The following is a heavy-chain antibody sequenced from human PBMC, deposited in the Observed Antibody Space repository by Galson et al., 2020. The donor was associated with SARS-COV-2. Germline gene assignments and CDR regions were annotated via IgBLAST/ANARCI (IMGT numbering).Heavy chain of an antibody. V-gene: IGHV4-61*02. Sequence: SETLSLTCTVSGGSINSTNYYWNWIRQPAGKGLEWIGRMYSSGSTNYNPSVKSRITMSLDTSKNQFSLKLTSVTAADTAVYYCARGAYDFVWGSYRAPISPRYYFDYWGQGILVNVSS. CDR3: ARGAYDFVWGSYRAPISPRYYFDY. D-gene: IGHD3-16*02. CDR2: MYSSGST. CDR1: GGSINSTNYY. J-gene: IGHJ4*02.